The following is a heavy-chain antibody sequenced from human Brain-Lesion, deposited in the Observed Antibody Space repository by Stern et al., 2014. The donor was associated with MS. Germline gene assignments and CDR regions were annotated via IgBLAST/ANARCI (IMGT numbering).Heavy chain of an antibody. J-gene: IGHJ4*02. D-gene: IGHD5-12*01. V-gene: IGHV4-39*01. CDR3: ARHDGWLPHY. Sequence: VHLVESGPGLVKPSETLSLTCSVSGGSISRSTYYWGWIRQPPGKGLEWIGRIYYSGTTYYNPSLKSRVTIDTSTNQFSLRLTSVTAADTAVYYCARHDGWLPHYWSQGTLVTVSS. CDR1: GGSISRSTYY. CDR2: IYYSGTT.